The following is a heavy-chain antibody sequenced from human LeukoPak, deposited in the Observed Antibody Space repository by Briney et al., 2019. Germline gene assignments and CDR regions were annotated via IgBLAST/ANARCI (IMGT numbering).Heavy chain of an antibody. V-gene: IGHV3-23*01. CDR3: AKTTTGYSSGRYPGWPVDY. CDR2: IFGSGGNP. Sequence: GGSLRLSCAASGFAFTSYAMYWVRQAPGKGLEWVSGIFGSGGNPHYADSVKGRFTISRDNSKNTVYLQMNSLRAEDTAVYYCAKTTTGYSSGRYPGWPVDYWGQGTLVTVSS. CDR1: GFAFTSYA. D-gene: IGHD6-19*01. J-gene: IGHJ4*02.